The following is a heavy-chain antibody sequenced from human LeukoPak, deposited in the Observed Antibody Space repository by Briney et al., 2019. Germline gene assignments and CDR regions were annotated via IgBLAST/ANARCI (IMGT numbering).Heavy chain of an antibody. V-gene: IGHV4-59*08. CDR1: GDSITNSY. CDR2: IYYSGST. CDR3: ARGVDRNLFGYYYYGMDV. Sequence: PSETLSLTCSVSGDSITNSYWSWIRQPPGKGLGWIGDIYYSGSTNYNPSLKSRVTISVDTSKNQFSLKLSSVTAADTAVYYCARGVDRNLFGYYYYGMDVWGQGTTVTVSS. D-gene: IGHD1-14*01. J-gene: IGHJ6*02.